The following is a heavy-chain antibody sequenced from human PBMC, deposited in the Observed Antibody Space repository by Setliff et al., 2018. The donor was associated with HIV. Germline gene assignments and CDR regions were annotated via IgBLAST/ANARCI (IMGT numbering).Heavy chain of an antibody. CDR1: GGSINYYY. CDR3: ARKAADVSGGGMDV. Sequence: SETLSLTCTVSGGSINYYYWSWIRQPPGKNPEYIGYIHPSGEAYYSPSLMSRLTISLDTANNRFSLRLTSATAADTAIYYCARKAADVSGGGMDVWGQGTTVTVSS. D-gene: IGHD2-15*01. V-gene: IGHV4-4*08. J-gene: IGHJ6*02. CDR2: IHPSGEA.